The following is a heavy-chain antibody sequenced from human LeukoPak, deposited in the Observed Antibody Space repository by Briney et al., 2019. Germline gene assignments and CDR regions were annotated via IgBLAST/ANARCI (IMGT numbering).Heavy chain of an antibody. D-gene: IGHD6-13*01. CDR1: GGSLRTYY. CDR2: IYSSGST. CDR3: ARESSSWYGLKNWFDP. Sequence: SETLSLTCTVSGGSLRTYYWNWIRQPAGKGLEWLGRIYSSGSTNHNPSLKSRVTISVDTSKNQFSLKLSSVTAADTAVYYCARESSSWYGLKNWFDPWGQGTLVTVSS. V-gene: IGHV4-4*07. J-gene: IGHJ5*02.